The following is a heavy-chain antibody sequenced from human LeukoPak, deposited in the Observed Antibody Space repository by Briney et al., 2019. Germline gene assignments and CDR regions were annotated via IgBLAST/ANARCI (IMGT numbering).Heavy chain of an antibody. Sequence: SETLSLTCAVSGYSISSGYYWGWIRQPPGKGLEWIGSIYHSGSTYYNPSLKSRVTISVDTSKNQFSLKLSSVTAADTAVYYCARQAYYYYMDVWGKGTTATVSS. V-gene: IGHV4-38-2*01. J-gene: IGHJ6*03. CDR2: IYHSGST. CDR3: ARQAYYYYMDV. CDR1: GYSISSGYY.